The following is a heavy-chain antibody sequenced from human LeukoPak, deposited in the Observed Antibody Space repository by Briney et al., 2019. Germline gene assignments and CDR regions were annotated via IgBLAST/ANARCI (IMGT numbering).Heavy chain of an antibody. D-gene: IGHD3-3*01. CDR2: ISGSGGGT. CDR1: GFTFSSYA. J-gene: IGHJ4*02. V-gene: IGHV3-23*01. CDR3: AKDKGDFWSGHHY. Sequence: GGSLRLSCAASGFTFSSYAMSWVRQAPEKGLEWVSTISGSGGGTYYADSVKGRFTISRDDSKNTLYLQMNSLRAEDTAVYYCAKDKGDFWSGHHYWGQGTLVTVSS.